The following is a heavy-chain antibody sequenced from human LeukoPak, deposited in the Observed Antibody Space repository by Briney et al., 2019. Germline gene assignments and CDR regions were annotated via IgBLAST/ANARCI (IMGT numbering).Heavy chain of an antibody. CDR1: GFTFSSYS. V-gene: IGHV3-21*01. J-gene: IGHJ4*02. Sequence: GGSLRLSCAASGFTFSSYSMNWVRQAPGKGLDWDSSISSSSSYIYYADSVKGRFTISRDNAKNSLYLQMNSLRAEDTAVYYRARGDREAAGKADYWGQGTLVTVSS. CDR3: ARGDREAAGKADY. D-gene: IGHD6-13*01. CDR2: ISSSSSYI.